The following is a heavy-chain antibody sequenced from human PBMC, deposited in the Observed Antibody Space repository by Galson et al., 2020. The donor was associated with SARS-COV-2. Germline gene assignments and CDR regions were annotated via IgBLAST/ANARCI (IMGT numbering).Heavy chain of an antibody. CDR2: IHYSGST. CDR3: ARHSGSPTVYYYYGLDV. D-gene: IGHD1-26*01. Sequence: SETLSLTCTVSGGSIRGTSYYWGWIRQPPGKGLEWIGNIHYSGSTYYNPSLKSRVTVSVDTSTNQFSLKLSSVTAADTAVYYCARHSGSPTVYYYYGLDVWGQGATVTGSS. CDR1: GGSIRGTSYY. J-gene: IGHJ6*02. V-gene: IGHV4-39*01.